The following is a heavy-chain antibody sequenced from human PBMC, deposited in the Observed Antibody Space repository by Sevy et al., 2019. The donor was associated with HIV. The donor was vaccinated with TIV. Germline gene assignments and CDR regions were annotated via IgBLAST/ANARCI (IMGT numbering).Heavy chain of an antibody. D-gene: IGHD2-15*01. CDR3: ARGIVLVAATGLDY. Sequence: GGSLRLSCAASGFTFSTYSMNWVRQAPGKGLEWVSYISSSSRTMYYADSVKGRFTISRDNAKNSLYLQMNSLRDEDTAVYYCARGIVLVAATGLDYWGQGTLVTVSS. CDR2: ISSSSRTM. CDR1: GFTFSTYS. J-gene: IGHJ4*02. V-gene: IGHV3-48*02.